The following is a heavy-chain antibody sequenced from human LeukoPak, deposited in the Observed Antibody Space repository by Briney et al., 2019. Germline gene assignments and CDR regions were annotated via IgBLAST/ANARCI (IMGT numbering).Heavy chain of an antibody. J-gene: IGHJ2*01. D-gene: IGHD6-6*01. CDR3: AKARGSSSWWYFEL. CDR1: GFTFSSYG. CDR2: ICGSGGCT. V-gene: IGHV3-23*01. Sequence: PGGSLRLSCAASGFTFSSYGLSWVRQAPGKGLEWVSAICGSGGCTYYADSVKGRFTISRDNSKNTLNLEMNSLRAEDTAVYYCAKARGSSSWWYFELWGRGTLVTVSS.